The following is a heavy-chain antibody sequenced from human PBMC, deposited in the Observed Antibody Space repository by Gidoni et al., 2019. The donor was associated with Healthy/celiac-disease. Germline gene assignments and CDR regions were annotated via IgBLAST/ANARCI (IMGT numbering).Heavy chain of an antibody. J-gene: IGHJ5*02. V-gene: IGHV1-2*04. Sequence: QVQLVQSGAEVKKPGASVKVSCTASGYTFTGSHIDWVRPAPGQGLAWIGWINPNSGGTNYDQKFQGWVTMTRDTSISTAYMELSRLRSDDTAVYYCARDKREWLRLTGGGFDPWGQGTLVTVSS. D-gene: IGHD5-12*01. CDR3: ARDKREWLRLTGGGFDP. CDR1: GYTFTGSH. CDR2: INPNSGGT.